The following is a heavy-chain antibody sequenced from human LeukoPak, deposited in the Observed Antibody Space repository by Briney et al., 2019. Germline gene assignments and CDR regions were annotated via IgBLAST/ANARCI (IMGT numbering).Heavy chain of an antibody. CDR3: AKDQGRYSYGIDAFDI. D-gene: IGHD5-18*01. J-gene: IGHJ3*02. Sequence: GGSLRLSCAASGFTFSSYSMNWVRQAPGKGLEWVSYISSSSSYIYYADSVKGRFTISRDNAKNSLYLQMNSLRAEDTAVYYCAKDQGRYSYGIDAFDIWGQGTMVTVSS. V-gene: IGHV3-21*05. CDR1: GFTFSSYS. CDR2: ISSSSSYI.